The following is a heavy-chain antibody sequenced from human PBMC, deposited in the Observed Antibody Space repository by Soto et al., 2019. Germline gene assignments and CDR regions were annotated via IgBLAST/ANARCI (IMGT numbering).Heavy chain of an antibody. V-gene: IGHV6-1*01. Sequence: SQTLSLTCDISGDSVSSNSAAWNWIRQTPSRGLEWLGRTYYRSKRYINYAVSVKSRITVNPDTSKNQFSLQLNSVTPEDTAVYYCARGSWDDVTGHYYMDVWGKGTTVTVSS. CDR2: TYYRSKRYI. CDR1: GDSVSSNSAA. CDR3: ARGSWDDVTGHYYMDV. D-gene: IGHD1-1*01. J-gene: IGHJ6*03.